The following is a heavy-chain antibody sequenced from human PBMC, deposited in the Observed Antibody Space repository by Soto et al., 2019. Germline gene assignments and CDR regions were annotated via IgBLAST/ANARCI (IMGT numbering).Heavy chain of an antibody. CDR1: GFSFSSYT. D-gene: IGHD3-22*01. CDR3: AKDGDYEYFDY. CDR2: INNNSGRK. Sequence: GGSLRLSCAASGFSFSSYTMNWVRQAPGKGLPWVSRINNNSGRKYYADSVKGRFTISRDNSKNTLFLQMNSLKAEDTAVYFCAKDGDYEYFDYWGQGTQVTVSS. J-gene: IGHJ4*02. V-gene: IGHV3-23*01.